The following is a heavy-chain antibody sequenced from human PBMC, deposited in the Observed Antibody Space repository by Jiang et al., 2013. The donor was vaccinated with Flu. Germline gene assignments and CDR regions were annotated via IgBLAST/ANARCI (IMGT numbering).Heavy chain of an antibody. J-gene: IGHJ4*01. D-gene: IGHD2/OR15-2a*01. V-gene: IGHV4-59*08. Sequence: GSGLVKPSETLSLTCTVSGGSINGYYWSWIRQPPGKGLEWIGFIHYNGRTNSNPSLQSRVSISVDTSKNQFSLTMSSVTAADTAIYYCARHLTYHFDYWGQGTLVTVSS. CDR3: ARHLTYHFDY. CDR1: GGSINGYY. CDR2: IHYNGRT.